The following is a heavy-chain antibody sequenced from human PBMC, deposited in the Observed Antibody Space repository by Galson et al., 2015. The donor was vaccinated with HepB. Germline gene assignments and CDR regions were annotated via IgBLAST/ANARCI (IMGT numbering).Heavy chain of an antibody. CDR1: GGSISSYY. V-gene: IGHV4-59*01. J-gene: IGHJ4*02. D-gene: IGHD3-10*01. Sequence: LSLTCTVSGGSISSYYWSWIRQPPGKGLEWIGYIYYSGSTNYNPSLKSRVTISVDTSKNQFSLKLSSVTAADTAVYYCARVGYYGSGSYYKLDYWGQGTLVTVSS. CDR3: ARVGYYGSGSYYKLDY. CDR2: IYYSGST.